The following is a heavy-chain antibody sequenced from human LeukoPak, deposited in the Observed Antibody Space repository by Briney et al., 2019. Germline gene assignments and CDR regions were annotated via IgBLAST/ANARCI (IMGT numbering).Heavy chain of an antibody. CDR1: GFTFSSYT. D-gene: IGHD2/OR15-2a*01. CDR3: AREPLVTPADY. CDR2: INHSGST. V-gene: IGHV4-34*01. J-gene: IGHJ4*02. Sequence: GSLRLSCADSGFTFSSYTMNWVRQPPGKGLEWIGEINHSGSTNYNPSLKSRVTISVDTSKNQFSLKLSSVTAADTAVYYCAREPLVTPADYWGQGTLVTVSS.